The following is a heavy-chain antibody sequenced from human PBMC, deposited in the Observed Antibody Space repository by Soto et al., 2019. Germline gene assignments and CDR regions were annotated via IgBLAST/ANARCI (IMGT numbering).Heavy chain of an antibody. D-gene: IGHD3-22*01. Sequence: QVQLVQSGAEVKRPGSSVKVSCKASGGTFSSYAISWVRQAPGHGLEWMGGIVPTFGSAYYAHTFQGRVTITAAESTTTVNMALRSLTSDATPLYYCAGDTGPVFDGSGYYQRGLISWGQGTLVTVSS. CDR3: AGDTGPVFDGSGYYQRGLIS. CDR2: IVPTFGSA. V-gene: IGHV1-69*01. CDR1: GGTFSSYA. J-gene: IGHJ4*02.